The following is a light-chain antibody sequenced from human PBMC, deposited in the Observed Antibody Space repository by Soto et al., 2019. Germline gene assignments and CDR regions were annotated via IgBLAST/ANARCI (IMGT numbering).Light chain of an antibody. V-gene: IGLV1-36*01. CDR1: SSNVGNHA. Sequence: QSVLTQPPSVSEGPRQRVTISCSGSSSNVGNHAVSWYQQLPGKAPKLLIYYDNLLPSGVSNRFSGSKSGTSASLAISGLQSEDEADYYCGAWDDRLNGPVFGGGTKLTVL. J-gene: IGLJ2*01. CDR2: YDN. CDR3: GAWDDRLNGPV.